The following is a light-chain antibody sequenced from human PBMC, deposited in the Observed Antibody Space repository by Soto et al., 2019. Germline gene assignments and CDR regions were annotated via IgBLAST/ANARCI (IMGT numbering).Light chain of an antibody. J-gene: IGKJ5*01. CDR2: AAS. Sequence: DIHMSQSPSSVSASVGNRFSITCRASQDIGEWLAWYQQKTGKAPKLLVYAASSLQSGVPSRFSGSGSGTDFTLTIGSLQPEDFETYYCQQGYSFPVTFGGGTRLEIK. CDR3: QQGYSFPVT. CDR1: QDIGEW. V-gene: IGKV1-12*01.